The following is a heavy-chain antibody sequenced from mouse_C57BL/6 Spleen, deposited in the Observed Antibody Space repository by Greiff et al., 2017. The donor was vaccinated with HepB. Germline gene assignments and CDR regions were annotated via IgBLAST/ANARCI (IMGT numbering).Heavy chain of an antibody. CDR2: ISYSGST. D-gene: IGHD3-1*01. J-gene: IGHJ1*03. Sequence: EVQLQQSGPGLAKPSQTLSLTCSVTGYSITSDYWNWIRKFPGNKLEYMGYISYSGSTYYKPSLKSRISITRDTSKNQYYLQLNSVTTEDTATYYCARRPSGNYWYFDVWGTGTTVTVSS. V-gene: IGHV3-8*01. CDR1: GYSITSDY. CDR3: ARRPSGNYWYFDV.